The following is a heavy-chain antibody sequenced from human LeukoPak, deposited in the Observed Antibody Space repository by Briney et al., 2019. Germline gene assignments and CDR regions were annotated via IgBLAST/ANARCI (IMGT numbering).Heavy chain of an antibody. V-gene: IGHV4-34*01. CDR3: ARGPVALPNDRLSLFFDF. CDR2: VKHDGDT. Sequence: SETLSLTCAVYGASFNTYYWTWIRQSPDKGLEWVGEVKHDGDTNFNPSFRSRVVLSSGASKNQFSLKMTSLTAADTAIYFCARGPVALPNDRLSLFFDFWGQGTLVTVSS. CDR1: GASFNTYY. J-gene: IGHJ5*01. D-gene: IGHD2-8*01.